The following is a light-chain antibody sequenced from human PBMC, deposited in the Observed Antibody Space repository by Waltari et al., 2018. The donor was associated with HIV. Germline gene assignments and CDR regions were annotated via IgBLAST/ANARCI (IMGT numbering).Light chain of an antibody. CDR1: SSAVGNYNH. V-gene: IGLV2-23*02. J-gene: IGLJ2*01. CDR2: DVN. CDR3: CSYAGSIYVV. Sequence: QSALTQPASVSGSPGQSITISCTGTSSAVGNYNHVSWYQQHPGKAPKVIIYDVNKRPSGVSNRFSGSKSGNTASLTISGLQAEDEGLYYCCSYAGSIYVVFGGGTKVTVL.